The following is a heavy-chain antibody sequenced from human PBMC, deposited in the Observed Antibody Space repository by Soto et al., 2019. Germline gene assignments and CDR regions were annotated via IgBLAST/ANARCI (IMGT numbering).Heavy chain of an antibody. D-gene: IGHD5-12*01. V-gene: IGHV3-23*01. CDR3: AKALSTMVSPGDGFDI. J-gene: IGHJ3*02. CDR2: ISGRGGST. CDR1: GFTFSSYA. Sequence: EVQLLESGGGLVQPGGSLRLSCAASGFTFSSYAMSWVRQAPGKGLEWVSAISGRGGSTYYADSVKGRFTISRDNSKNXLYLQMNSLRDEDAAVYYWAKALSTMVSPGDGFDIWGQGTMVTVSS.